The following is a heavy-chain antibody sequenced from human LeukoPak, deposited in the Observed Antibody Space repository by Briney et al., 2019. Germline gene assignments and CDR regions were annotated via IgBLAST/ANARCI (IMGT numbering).Heavy chain of an antibody. CDR1: GFAFSSYW. V-gene: IGHV3-7*01. Sequence: PGGSLRLSCAASGFAFSSYWMSWVRQAPGKGLEWVANIKQDGSEKYYVDSVKGRFTISRDNAKNSPYLQMNSLRAEDTAVYYCARDGGGYVAARLDYWGQGTLVTVSS. CDR2: IKQDGSEK. D-gene: IGHD5-12*01. CDR3: ARDGGGYVAARLDY. J-gene: IGHJ4*02.